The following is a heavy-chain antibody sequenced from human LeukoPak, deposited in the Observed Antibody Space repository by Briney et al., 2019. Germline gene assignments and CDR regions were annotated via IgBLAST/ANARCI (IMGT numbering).Heavy chain of an antibody. CDR2: ISSGSSNI. Sequence: PGGSLRLSCAASGFTFSRYTMNWVRQAPGKGLEWVSSISSGSSNIHYADSVKGRFTISRDNAKNSLYLQMNSLRAEDTAVYFCARSKPPAVKDYYGLDVWGQGTTVTVSS. V-gene: IGHV3-21*01. D-gene: IGHD6-13*01. J-gene: IGHJ6*02. CDR1: GFTFSRYT. CDR3: ARSKPPAVKDYYGLDV.